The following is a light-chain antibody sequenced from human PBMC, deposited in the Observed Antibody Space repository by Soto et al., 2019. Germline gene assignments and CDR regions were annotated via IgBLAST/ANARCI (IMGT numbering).Light chain of an antibody. V-gene: IGLV2-14*03. J-gene: IGLJ1*01. CDR3: SSYTSSSTRV. CDR1: SSDVGAYDF. CDR2: EVS. Sequence: QAVVTQPASVSGSPGQSITISCTGTSSDVGAYDFVSWYQQHPDKAPKLMIYEVSNRPSGVSNRFSGSKSVNTATLTISGLQAEDEADYYCSSYTSSSTRVFGTGTQLTVL.